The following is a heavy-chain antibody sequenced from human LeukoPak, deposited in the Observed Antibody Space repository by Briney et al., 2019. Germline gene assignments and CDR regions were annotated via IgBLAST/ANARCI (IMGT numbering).Heavy chain of an antibody. D-gene: IGHD2-2*01. J-gene: IGHJ6*03. CDR1: GFTVSSYG. CDR3: AKALGYCSSTSCASYYYMDV. CDR2: IRYDGSNK. Sequence: GGSLRLSCAASGFTVSSYGMHWVRQAPGKGLEWVAFIRYDGSNKYYADSVKGRFTISRDNSKNTLYLQMNSLRAEDTAVYYCAKALGYCSSTSCASYYYMDVWGKGTTVTISS. V-gene: IGHV3-30*02.